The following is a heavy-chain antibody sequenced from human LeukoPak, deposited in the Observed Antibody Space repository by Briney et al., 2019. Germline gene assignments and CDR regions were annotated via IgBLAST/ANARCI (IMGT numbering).Heavy chain of an antibody. CDR3: ARPWRATVTSDAFDI. D-gene: IGHD4-17*01. J-gene: IGHJ3*02. CDR2: INPNSGGT. CDR1: GYTFTGYY. V-gene: IGHV1-2*02. Sequence: ASVKVSCKASGYTFTGYYMHWVRQAPGQGLEWMGWINPNSGGTNYAQKFQGRVTMTRDTSISTAYMELSRLRSDDTAVYYCARPWRATVTSDAFDIWGQGTMVTVSS.